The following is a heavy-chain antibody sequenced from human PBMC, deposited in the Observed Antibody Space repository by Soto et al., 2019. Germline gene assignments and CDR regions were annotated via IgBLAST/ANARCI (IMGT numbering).Heavy chain of an antibody. CDR1: GLTSSTYA. Sequence: GGSLRLSCAASGLTSSTYAMSWVRQAPGKGLEWVSGISGSGGSTYYADSVKGRFTISRDNSKNMLYLQMNSLRAEDTAVYYCAKRLTTVTTVFDYWGQGTLVTVSS. CDR3: AKRLTTVTTVFDY. CDR2: ISGSGGST. V-gene: IGHV3-23*01. J-gene: IGHJ4*02. D-gene: IGHD4-17*01.